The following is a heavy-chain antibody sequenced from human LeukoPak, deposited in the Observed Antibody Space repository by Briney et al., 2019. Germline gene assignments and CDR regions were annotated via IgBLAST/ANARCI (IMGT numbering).Heavy chain of an antibody. J-gene: IGHJ4*02. D-gene: IGHD2-2*01. CDR3: ARDVGDCSSTSCLYYFDY. CDR2: ISSSSSYI. Sequence: GGSLRLSCAASGFTFSSYSMNWVRQAPGKGLEWVSSISSSSSYIYYADSVKGRFTISRDNAKNSLYLQMNSLRAEDTAVYYCARDVGDCSSTSCLYYFDYWGQGTLVTVSS. CDR1: GFTFSSYS. V-gene: IGHV3-21*01.